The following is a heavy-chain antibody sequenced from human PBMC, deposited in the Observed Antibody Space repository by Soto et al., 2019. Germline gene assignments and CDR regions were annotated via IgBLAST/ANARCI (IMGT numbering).Heavy chain of an antibody. V-gene: IGHV1-18*04. CDR3: ARRAISTDGFDI. Sequence: ASVKVSCKAFGYTFTTHGITWGRQAPGQGLEWMGWISVYNGNTKFAQKPQGRVTMTTDTSTSTAYMELRSLTSDDTAVYFCARRAISTDGFDIWGQGTMVTVSS. CDR2: ISVYNGNT. CDR1: GYTFTTHG. J-gene: IGHJ3*02.